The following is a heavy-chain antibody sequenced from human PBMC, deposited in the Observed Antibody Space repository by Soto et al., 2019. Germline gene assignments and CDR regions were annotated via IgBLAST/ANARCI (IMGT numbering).Heavy chain of an antibody. V-gene: IGHV5-10-1*01. Sequence: GESLKISCKGSGYSFTSYWISWVRQMPGKGLEWMGRIDPSDSYTNYSPSLQGHVTISADKSISTAYLQWRSLKASDTAMYYCARYLSTEYYSSGMDVWGQRTTVPAP. D-gene: IGHD4-17*01. CDR3: ARYLSTEYYSSGMDV. J-gene: IGHJ6*02. CDR2: IDPSDSYT. CDR1: GYSFTSYW.